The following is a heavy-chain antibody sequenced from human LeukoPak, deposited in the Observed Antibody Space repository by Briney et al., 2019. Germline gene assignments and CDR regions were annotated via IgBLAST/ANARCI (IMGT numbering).Heavy chain of an antibody. Sequence: PGGSLRLSCAASGFTFSSYSMNWVRQAPGKGLEWVSSISSGSSYIYYADSVKGRFTISRDNAKNSLYLQMNSLRAEDTAVYYCAREHILTGFDYWGQGTLVTVSS. CDR2: ISSGSSYI. D-gene: IGHD3-9*01. J-gene: IGHJ4*02. V-gene: IGHV3-21*01. CDR3: AREHILTGFDY. CDR1: GFTFSSYS.